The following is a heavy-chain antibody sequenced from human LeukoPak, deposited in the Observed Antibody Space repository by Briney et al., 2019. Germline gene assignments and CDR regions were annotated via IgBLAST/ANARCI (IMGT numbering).Heavy chain of an antibody. CDR2: IHDSGST. Sequence: SETLSLTCTVSGGSVSTCDYYCSWIRQPPGKGLEWIGYIHDSGSTNYNPSLKSRVTISVDTSKNQFSLRLSSVSAADAAVYYCARDLVNWGQGTLVTVSS. D-gene: IGHD2-21*01. J-gene: IGHJ4*02. CDR1: GGSVSTCDYY. V-gene: IGHV4-61*08. CDR3: ARDLVN.